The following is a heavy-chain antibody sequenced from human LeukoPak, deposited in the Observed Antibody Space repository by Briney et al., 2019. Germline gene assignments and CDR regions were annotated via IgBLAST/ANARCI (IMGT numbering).Heavy chain of an antibody. V-gene: IGHV3-48*01. J-gene: IGHJ5*02. CDR1: GFTFSSYS. CDR2: ISSSSSTI. Sequence: PGGSLRLSCAASGFTFSSYSMNWVRQAPGKGLEWVSYISSSSSTIYYADSVKGRFTISRDNAKNSLYLQMNSLRAEDTAVYYCAAIFRGDYRREEFDPWGQGTLVTVSS. D-gene: IGHD4-11*01. CDR3: AAIFRGDYRREEFDP.